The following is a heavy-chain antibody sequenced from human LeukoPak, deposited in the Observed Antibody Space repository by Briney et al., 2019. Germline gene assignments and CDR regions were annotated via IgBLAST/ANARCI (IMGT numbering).Heavy chain of an antibody. V-gene: IGHV4-59*01. CDR3: ARRYSGSSYDAFDI. Sequence: PSETLSLTCTVSGGSISSYYWSWIRQPPGKGLEWIGYIYYSGGTNYNPSLKSRVTISVDTSKNQFSLKLSSVTAADTAVYYCARRYSGSSYDAFDIWGQGTMVTVSS. CDR1: GGSISSYY. CDR2: IYYSGGT. D-gene: IGHD1-26*01. J-gene: IGHJ3*02.